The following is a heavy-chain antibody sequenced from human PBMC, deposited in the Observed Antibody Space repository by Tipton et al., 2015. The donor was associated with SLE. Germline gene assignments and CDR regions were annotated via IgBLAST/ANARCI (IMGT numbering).Heavy chain of an antibody. D-gene: IGHD6-6*01. CDR3: ARVAEYSSSSGAFDI. CDR2: INHSGST. Sequence: GLVKPSETLSLTCAVYGGSFSGYYWSWIRQPPGKGLEWIGEINHSGSTNYNPSLKSRVTISVDTSKNQFSLKLSSVTAADTAAYYCARVAEYSSSSGAFDIWGQGTMVTVSS. J-gene: IGHJ3*02. CDR1: GGSFSGYY. V-gene: IGHV4-34*01.